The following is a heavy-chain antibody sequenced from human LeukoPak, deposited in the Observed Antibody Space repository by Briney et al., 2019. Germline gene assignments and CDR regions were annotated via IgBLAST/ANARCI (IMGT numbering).Heavy chain of an antibody. Sequence: GGSLRLSCAASGFTFSNFWMHWVRQAPGKGLVWVSRITPDGGGADYTDSVKGRFTISGDNAKNTLYLQMNSLGAEDMAVYYCARGVATTTINELNYWGQGTLVTVSS. V-gene: IGHV3-74*01. CDR1: GFTFSNFW. J-gene: IGHJ4*02. CDR3: ARGVATTTINELNY. D-gene: IGHD5-12*01. CDR2: ITPDGGGA.